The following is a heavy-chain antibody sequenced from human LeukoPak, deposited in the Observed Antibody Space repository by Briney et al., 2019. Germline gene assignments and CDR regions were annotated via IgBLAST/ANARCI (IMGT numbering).Heavy chain of an antibody. CDR1: GFTFSSYA. Sequence: GGSLRLSCAASGFTFSSYAMHWVRQAPGKGLEWVAVISYDGSNKYYADSVKGRFTISRDNSKNTLYLQMNSLRAEDTAVYYCARSLGRYYDSSGLKIDVKSDWGQGTLVTVSS. CDR3: ARSLGRYYDSSGLKIDVKSD. CDR2: ISYDGSNK. J-gene: IGHJ4*02. D-gene: IGHD3-22*01. V-gene: IGHV3-30-3*01.